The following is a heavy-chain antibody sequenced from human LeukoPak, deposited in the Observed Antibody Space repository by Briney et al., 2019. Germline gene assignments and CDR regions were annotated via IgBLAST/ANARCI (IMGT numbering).Heavy chain of an antibody. V-gene: IGHV4-59*01. Sequence: SETLSLTCTVSGGSISSYYWSWIRQPPGKGLEWIGYIYYSGSTNYNPSLESRVTISVDTSKNQFSLKLSSVTAADTAVYYCARGLATVPVDSWGQGTLVTVSS. CDR3: ARGLATVPVDS. CDR2: IYYSGST. D-gene: IGHD4-17*01. CDR1: GGSISSYY. J-gene: IGHJ4*02.